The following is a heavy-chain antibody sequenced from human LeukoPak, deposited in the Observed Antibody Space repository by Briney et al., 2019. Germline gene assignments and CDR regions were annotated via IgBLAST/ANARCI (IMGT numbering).Heavy chain of an antibody. J-gene: IGHJ4*02. V-gene: IGHV4-39*01. D-gene: IGHD3-10*01. Sequence: PSETLSLTCSVSGGSISGSGYYWAWIRQPPGKGLEWIGSIYYTGSTHYNSSLKSRVTMSVDTSKNQFSLKLSSVTAADTAVYYCASPLAGFDNWGQGTLVTVSS. CDR1: GGSISGSGYY. CDR2: IYYTGST. CDR3: ASPLAGFDN.